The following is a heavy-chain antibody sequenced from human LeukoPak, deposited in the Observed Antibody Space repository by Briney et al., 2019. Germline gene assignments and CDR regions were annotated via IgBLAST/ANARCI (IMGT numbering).Heavy chain of an antibody. CDR1: GFTFGDYA. V-gene: IGHV3-49*03. J-gene: IGHJ4*02. CDR2: IRSNAYGGTT. Sequence: GGSLKLSCTASGFTFGDYAMSWFRQAPGKGLEWVGFIRSNAYGGTTEYAASVKGRFTISRDDSKSIAYLQMNSLKTEDTAVYYCTRVGVLLWFGEYRGADYWGQGTLVTVSS. D-gene: IGHD3-10*01. CDR3: TRVGVLLWFGEYRGADY.